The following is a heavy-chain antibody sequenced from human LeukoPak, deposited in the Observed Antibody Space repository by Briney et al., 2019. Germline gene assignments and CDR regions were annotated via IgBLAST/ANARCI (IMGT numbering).Heavy chain of an antibody. D-gene: IGHD2-2*01. CDR2: IKSTGDTT. CDR1: GYTFTSYH. V-gene: IGHV1-46*01. J-gene: IGHJ4*02. Sequence: GASVQVSCKTSGYTFTSYHMHWVRQAPGQGLEWVAIIKSTGDTTVYAQKFQGRVTVTSDTSTSTVYMDLSSLSSEDTAVYYCVRADAHTYYFDFWGPGTLVTVSS. CDR3: VRADAHTYYFDF.